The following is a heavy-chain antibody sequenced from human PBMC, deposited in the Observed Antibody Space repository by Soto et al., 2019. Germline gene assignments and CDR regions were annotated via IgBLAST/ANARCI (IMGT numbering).Heavy chain of an antibody. V-gene: IGHV5-51*01. Sequence: GESLKISCQGSGYSFTSYWIAWVRHMPGKGLEWMGSISPGDSDTRYSPSFQGQVTISADKSVSTAYLQWSSLKASDTAMYYCARLAVPAAMSKIWFDPWGQGTLVTVSS. J-gene: IGHJ5*02. D-gene: IGHD2-2*01. CDR2: ISPGDSDT. CDR3: ARLAVPAAMSKIWFDP. CDR1: GYSFTSYW.